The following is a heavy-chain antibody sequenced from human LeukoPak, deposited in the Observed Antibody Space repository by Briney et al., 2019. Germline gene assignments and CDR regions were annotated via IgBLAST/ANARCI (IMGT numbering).Heavy chain of an antibody. CDR3: ARGTRHSSSWRQVYFDY. CDR1: GGSFSGYY. J-gene: IGHJ4*02. CDR2: INHSGST. V-gene: IGHV4-34*01. Sequence: SETLSLTCAVYGGSFSGYYWSWIRQPPGKGLEWIGEINHSGSTNYNPPLKSRVTISVDTSKNQFSLKLSSVTAADTAVYYCARGTRHSSSWRQVYFDYWGQGTLVTVSS. D-gene: IGHD6-13*01.